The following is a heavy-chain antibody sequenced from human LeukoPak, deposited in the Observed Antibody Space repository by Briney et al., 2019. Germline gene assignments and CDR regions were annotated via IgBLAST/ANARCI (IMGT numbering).Heavy chain of an antibody. Sequence: GGSLRLSCAASGFTFSSYAMSWVRQAPGKGLEWVSDISGSGGSTYYADSVKGRFTISRDNSKNTLYLQMNNLRAEDTAVYYCAKDDYDILTGYYKSAYFDYWGQGTLVTVSS. CDR3: AKDDYDILTGYYKSAYFDY. CDR2: ISGSGGST. V-gene: IGHV3-23*01. J-gene: IGHJ4*02. CDR1: GFTFSSYA. D-gene: IGHD3-9*01.